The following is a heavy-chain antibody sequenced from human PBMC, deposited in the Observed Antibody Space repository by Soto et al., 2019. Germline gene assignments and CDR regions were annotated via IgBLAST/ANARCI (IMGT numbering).Heavy chain of an antibody. CDR1: GGSISSSSYY. CDR2: IYYSGST. V-gene: IGHV4-39*01. D-gene: IGHD6-13*01. CDR3: ARRRAAAAELNWFDP. Sequence: PSETLSLTCTVSGGSISSSSYYWGWIRQPPGKGLEWIGSIYYSGSTYYNPSLKSRVTISVDTSKNQFSLKLSSVTAADTAVYYCARRRAAAAELNWFDPWGQGTLVTVSS. J-gene: IGHJ5*02.